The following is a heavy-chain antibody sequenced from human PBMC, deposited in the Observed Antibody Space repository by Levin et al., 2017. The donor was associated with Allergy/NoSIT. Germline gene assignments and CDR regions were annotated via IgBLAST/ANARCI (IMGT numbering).Heavy chain of an antibody. CDR2: IHYSGTT. V-gene: IGHV4-59*01. Sequence: SQTLSLTCSVSGDSIRGYYWTWIRPPPGRGLEWIGHIHYSGTTNYNPSLKSRATISVDTSGNRFSLKLSSVTTADTAVYYCARGLGESSRYTLGYWGQGALVTVSS. CDR1: GDSIRGYY. CDR3: ARGLGESSRYTLGY. D-gene: IGHD3-16*02. J-gene: IGHJ4*02.